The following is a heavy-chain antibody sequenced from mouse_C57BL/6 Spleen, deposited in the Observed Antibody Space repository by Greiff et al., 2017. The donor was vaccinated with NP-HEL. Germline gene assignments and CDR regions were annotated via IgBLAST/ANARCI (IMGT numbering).Heavy chain of an antibody. D-gene: IGHD2-2*01. CDR2: ISNLAYSS. Sequence: DVQLVESGGGLVQPGGSLKLSCAASGFTFSDYGMAWVRQAPRKGPEWVAFISNLAYSSYYADTVTGRFTISRENAKNTLYLEMSSLRSEDTAMYYCARGNYYGYDGGLAYWGQGTLVTVSA. CDR3: ARGNYYGYDGGLAY. V-gene: IGHV5-15*01. CDR1: GFTFSDYG. J-gene: IGHJ3*01.